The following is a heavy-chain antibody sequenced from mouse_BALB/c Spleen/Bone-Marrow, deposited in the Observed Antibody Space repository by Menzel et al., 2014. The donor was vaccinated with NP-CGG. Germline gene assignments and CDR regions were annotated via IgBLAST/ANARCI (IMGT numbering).Heavy chain of an antibody. CDR2: IYPSDSYT. V-gene: IGHV1-69*02. Sequence: VQLQQSGAELVRPGASVKLSCKTSGYTFTSYWINWVKQRPGQGLEWIGNIYPSDSYTTYNQKFKDKATLTVDKSSSTASMQLISPTSESSAVYYCARPGYYYGSSSYAMGYWGQGTSVTVSS. J-gene: IGHJ4*01. D-gene: IGHD1-1*01. CDR1: GYTFTSYW. CDR3: ARPGYYYGSSSYAMGY.